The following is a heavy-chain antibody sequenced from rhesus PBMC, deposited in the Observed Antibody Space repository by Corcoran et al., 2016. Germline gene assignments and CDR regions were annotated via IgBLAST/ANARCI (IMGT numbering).Heavy chain of an antibody. CDR2: IYSSNGNT. J-gene: IGHJ2*01. D-gene: IGHD6S26*01. CDR1: GGSISGGYG. Sequence: QVQLQESGPGLLKPSDTLSLTCAVSGGSISGGYGWGWIRQPPGKGLEWMGSIYSSNGNTYHNPSLKSRVPISTDTSKDQFSLKLSSVTAADTAVYYCARSSGWSLSYWYFDIWGPGTPITISS. CDR3: ARSSGWSLSYWYFDI. V-gene: IGHV4S7*01.